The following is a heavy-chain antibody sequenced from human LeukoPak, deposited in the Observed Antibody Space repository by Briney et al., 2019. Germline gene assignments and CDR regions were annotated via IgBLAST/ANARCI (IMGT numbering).Heavy chain of an antibody. V-gene: IGHV3-7*04. J-gene: IGHJ4*02. CDR3: AGAAY. CDR2: LNQDGSQK. CDR1: GFTFSSQW. Sequence: GGSLRLSCAGSGFTFSSQWMSWVRQAPGKGLEWVANLNQDGSQKYYVDSVKGRFTISRDNAKNSLYLQMTSLRAEDTAVYYCAGAAYWGQGTLVTVSS.